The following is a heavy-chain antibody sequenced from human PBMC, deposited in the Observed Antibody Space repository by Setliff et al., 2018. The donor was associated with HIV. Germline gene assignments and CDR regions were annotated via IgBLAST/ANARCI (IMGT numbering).Heavy chain of an antibody. CDR2: ISSSSSTI. V-gene: IGHV3-48*01. CDR1: GFTFSSYS. D-gene: IGHD3-22*01. J-gene: IGHJ4*02. CDR3: AGPYYYDSSGSLRYFDY. Sequence: GGSLRLSCAASGFTFSSYSMNWVRQAPGKGLEWVSYISSSSSTIYYADSVKGRFTISRDNAKNSLYLQMNSLRAEDTAVYYCAGPYYYDSSGSLRYFDYWGQGTLVTVSS.